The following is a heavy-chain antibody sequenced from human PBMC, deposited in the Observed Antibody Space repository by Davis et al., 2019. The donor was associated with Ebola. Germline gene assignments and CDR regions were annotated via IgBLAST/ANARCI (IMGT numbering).Heavy chain of an antibody. CDR2: INQDGSEK. D-gene: IGHD3-9*01. CDR1: GFTFSIHW. V-gene: IGHV3-7*01. J-gene: IGHJ4*02. CDR3: ARDSPTYYDILTGYRPFDY. Sequence: GESLKISCAASGFTFSIHWMSWVRQAPGKGLEWVANINQDGSEKYYVDSVKGRFSISRDNAKNSVWLQMNSLRAEDTAVYYCARDSPTYYDILTGYRPFDYWGQGTLVTVSS.